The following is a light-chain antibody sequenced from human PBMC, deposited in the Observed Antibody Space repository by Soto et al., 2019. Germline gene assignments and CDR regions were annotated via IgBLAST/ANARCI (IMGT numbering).Light chain of an antibody. Sequence: QSALTQPAYVSGSPGESITISCTGTTSYFGASIYVSWYQQHPVKAPKLMIYEVSNRPSGVSHRFSGSKSGNTASLTISGLHAEDEAYYYCSSYTTTNTLFVFGSGTKVTVL. CDR1: TSYFGASIY. CDR3: SSYTTTNTLFV. J-gene: IGLJ1*01. V-gene: IGLV2-14*01. CDR2: EVS.